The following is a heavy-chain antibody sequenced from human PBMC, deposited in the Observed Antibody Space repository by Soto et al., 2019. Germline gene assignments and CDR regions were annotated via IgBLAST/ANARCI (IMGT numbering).Heavy chain of an antibody. D-gene: IGHD7-27*01. V-gene: IGHV4-34*01. CDR3: ARGWGRIFDY. J-gene: IGHJ4*02. Sequence: QVQLQPWGAGLLKPSETLSLTCAVYGGSFSGYYWNWIRQPPGKGLEWIGEINHSGSTNYNPSLKCRVTISVDTSKNQFSLKLSSVTAADTAVYYCARGWGRIFDYWGQGTLVTVSS. CDR2: INHSGST. CDR1: GGSFSGYY.